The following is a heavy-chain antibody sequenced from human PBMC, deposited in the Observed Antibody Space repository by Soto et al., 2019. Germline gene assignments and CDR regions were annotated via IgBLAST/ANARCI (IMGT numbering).Heavy chain of an antibody. CDR2: IYYSGST. Sequence: SETLSLTCTVSGDSISSYYWSWIRQPPGKGLEWIGYIYYSGSTNYNPSLKSRVTISVDTPKNQFSLKLSSVTAADTAVYYCAREGGHNYYDSSGYYYLDYWGQGTLVTVSA. V-gene: IGHV4-59*01. CDR1: GDSISSYY. CDR3: AREGGHNYYDSSGYYYLDY. D-gene: IGHD3-22*01. J-gene: IGHJ4*02.